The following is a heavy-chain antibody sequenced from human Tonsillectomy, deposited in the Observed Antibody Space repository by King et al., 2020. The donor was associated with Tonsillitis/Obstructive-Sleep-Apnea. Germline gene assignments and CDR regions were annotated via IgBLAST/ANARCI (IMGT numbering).Heavy chain of an antibody. V-gene: IGHV3-48*02. Sequence: DVQLVESGGGLVQPGGSLRLSCAASGFIFSSYSMNWVRQAPGKGLEWVSYISSSSTMYYADSVKGRFTISRDNANNSLYLQMNSLRDEDTAVYYCARDVDYAFDIWGQGTMVTVSS. CDR1: GFIFSSYS. CDR2: ISSSSTM. CDR3: ARDVDYAFDI. J-gene: IGHJ3*02. D-gene: IGHD3-9*01.